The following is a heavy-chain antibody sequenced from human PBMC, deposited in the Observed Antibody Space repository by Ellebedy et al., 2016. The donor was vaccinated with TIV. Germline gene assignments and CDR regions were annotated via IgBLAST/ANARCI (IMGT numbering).Heavy chain of an antibody. CDR3: ASLCSSTSCYRANLDY. D-gene: IGHD2-2*02. V-gene: IGHV4-39*07. CDR2: IYYSGSA. Sequence: MPSETLSLTCTVSGGSISNSDYYWNWIRQPPGKGLEWIGSIYYSGSAYYNPSLKSRVTISLDTSKNQFSLDLSSVTAADTAVYSCASLCSSTSCYRANLDYWGQGTLVTVSS. J-gene: IGHJ4*02. CDR1: GGSISNSDYY.